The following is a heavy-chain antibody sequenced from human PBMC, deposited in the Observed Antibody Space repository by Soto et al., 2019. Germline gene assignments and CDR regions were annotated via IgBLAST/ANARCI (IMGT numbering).Heavy chain of an antibody. Sequence: QVHLQKWGAGLLKPSETLSLTCAVNGGAFNGYYWTWIRQPPGKGLEWIGEINHSGSVDYNPSLTSRVTISIDTSKKQFSLTLTSVTAADTAVYYCARAGAALVRGSIGGFDYWGQGTLVTVSS. CDR3: ARAGAALVRGSIGGFDY. J-gene: IGHJ4*02. V-gene: IGHV4-34*01. CDR1: GGAFNGYY. CDR2: INHSGSV. D-gene: IGHD3-10*01.